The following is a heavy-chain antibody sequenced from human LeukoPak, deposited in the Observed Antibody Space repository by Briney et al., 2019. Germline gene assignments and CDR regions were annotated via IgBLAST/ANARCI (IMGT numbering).Heavy chain of an antibody. CDR2: INHSGST. J-gene: IGHJ2*01. CDR3: ARGPRAAAGHWYFDL. D-gene: IGHD6-13*01. V-gene: IGHV4-34*01. Sequence: PSETLSLTCAVYGGSFSGYYWSWIRQPPGKGLEWIGEINHSGSTNYNPSLKSRVTISVDTSKNQFSLKLSSVTAADTAVYYCARGPRAAAGHWYFDLWGRGTLVTVSS. CDR1: GGSFSGYY.